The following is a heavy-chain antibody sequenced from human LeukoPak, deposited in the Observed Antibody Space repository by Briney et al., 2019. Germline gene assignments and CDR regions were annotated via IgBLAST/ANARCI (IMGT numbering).Heavy chain of an antibody. CDR1: GGSVSSYY. CDR3: ARARVITHDFEY. Sequence: PSETLSLTCTVSGGSVSSYYWSWIRQPPGKGLEWIGYIYYSGSTNYNPSLKSRVTISVDTSKNQFSLKLSSVTAADTAVYYCARARVITHDFEYWGQGTLVTVSS. V-gene: IGHV4-59*02. CDR2: IYYSGST. J-gene: IGHJ4*02. D-gene: IGHD4-17*01.